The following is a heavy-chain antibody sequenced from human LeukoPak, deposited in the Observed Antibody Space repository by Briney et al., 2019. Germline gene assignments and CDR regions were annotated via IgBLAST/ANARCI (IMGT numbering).Heavy chain of an antibody. V-gene: IGHV3-23*01. CDR1: GFTFSSYA. CDR3: ARLGARQILEY. J-gene: IGHJ4*02. CDR2: ISYSGGST. D-gene: IGHD4-17*01. Sequence: GGSLRLSCAASGFTFSSYAMSWVRQAPGKGLEWVSGISYSGGSTYYADSVKGRFTISRDNSKNTLYLQMNSLRAEDTAVYYCARLGARQILEYWGQGTLVTVSS.